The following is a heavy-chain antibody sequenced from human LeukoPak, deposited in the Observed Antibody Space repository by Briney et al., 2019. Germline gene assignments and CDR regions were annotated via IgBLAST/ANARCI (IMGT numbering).Heavy chain of an antibody. V-gene: IGHV3-33*01. CDR2: IWYDGSNK. D-gene: IGHD4-23*01. CDR3: ARGYGGNSGAFDI. Sequence: GGSLRLSCAASGFTFSSYGMHWVRQAPGKGLGWVAVIWYDGSNKYYADSVKGRFTISRDNSKNTLYLQMNSLRAEDTAVYYCARGYGGNSGAFDIWGQGTMVTVSS. J-gene: IGHJ3*02. CDR1: GFTFSSYG.